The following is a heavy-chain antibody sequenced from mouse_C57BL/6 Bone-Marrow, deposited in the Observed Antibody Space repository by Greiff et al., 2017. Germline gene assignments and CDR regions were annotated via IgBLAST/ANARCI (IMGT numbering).Heavy chain of an antibody. CDR1: GYTFTSYW. V-gene: IGHV1-55*01. D-gene: IGHD2-1*01. CDR3: ARDYYGNFYFDY. Sequence: QVQLQQPGAELVKPGASVKMSCKASGYTFTSYWITWVKQRPGQGLEWIGDIYPGSGSTNYNEKFKSKATLTVDTSSSTAYMQLSSLTSEDSAVYDCARDYYGNFYFDYWGQGTTLTGSS. J-gene: IGHJ2*01. CDR2: IYPGSGST.